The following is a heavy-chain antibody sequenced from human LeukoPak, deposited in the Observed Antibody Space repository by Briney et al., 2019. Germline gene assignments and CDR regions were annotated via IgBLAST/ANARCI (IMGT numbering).Heavy chain of an antibody. D-gene: IGHD4-11*01. CDR1: GGSISSSSYY. CDR3: ASLFYSNYYFDY. V-gene: IGHV4-39*07. J-gene: IGHJ4*02. Sequence: KASETLSLTCTVSGGSISSSSYYWGWIRQPPGKGLEWIGSIYYSGSTNYNPSLKSRVTISVDTSKNQFSLKLSSVTAADTAVYYCASLFYSNYYFDYWGQGTLVTVSS. CDR2: IYYSGST.